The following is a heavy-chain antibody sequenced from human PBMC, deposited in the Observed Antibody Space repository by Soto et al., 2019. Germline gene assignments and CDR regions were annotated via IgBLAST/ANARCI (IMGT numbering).Heavy chain of an antibody. Sequence: QVPLVQSGAEVKKPGASVKVSCKASGYTFTSYAMHWVRQAPGQRLEWMGWINAGNGNTKYSQKFQGRVTITRDTSASTGYMELSSLRSEDTAVYYCAREILRFLEWLPNYMDVWGKGTTVTVSS. CDR2: INAGNGNT. V-gene: IGHV1-3*01. CDR3: AREILRFLEWLPNYMDV. J-gene: IGHJ6*03. CDR1: GYTFTSYA. D-gene: IGHD3-3*01.